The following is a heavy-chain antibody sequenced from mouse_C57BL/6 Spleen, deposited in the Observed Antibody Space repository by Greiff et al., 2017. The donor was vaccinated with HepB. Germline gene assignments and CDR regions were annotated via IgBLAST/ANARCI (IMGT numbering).Heavy chain of an antibody. CDR3: ARGSSGYTWFAY. J-gene: IGHJ3*01. CDR2: ISYDGSN. Sequence: EVQRVESGPGLVKPSQSLSLTCSVTGYSITSGYYWNWIRQFPGNKLEWMGYISYDGSNNYNPSLKNRISITRDTSKNQVFLKLNSVTTEDTATYYCARGSSGYTWFAYWGQGTLVTVSA. CDR1: GYSITSGYY. V-gene: IGHV3-6*01. D-gene: IGHD3-2*02.